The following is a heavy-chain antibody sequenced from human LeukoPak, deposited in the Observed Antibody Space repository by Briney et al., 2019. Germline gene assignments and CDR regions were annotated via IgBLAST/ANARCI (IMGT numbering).Heavy chain of an antibody. CDR2: ISYDGSNK. CDR3: ARSTNDYGDFYYFDY. CDR1: GFTFSSYA. J-gene: IGHJ4*02. V-gene: IGHV3-30-3*01. D-gene: IGHD4-17*01. Sequence: GGSLRLSCAASGFTFSSYAMHWVRQAPGKGLEWVAVISYDGSNKYYADSVKGRFTISRDNSKNTLYLQMNSLRAEDTAVYYCARSTNDYGDFYYFDYWGQGTLVTVSS.